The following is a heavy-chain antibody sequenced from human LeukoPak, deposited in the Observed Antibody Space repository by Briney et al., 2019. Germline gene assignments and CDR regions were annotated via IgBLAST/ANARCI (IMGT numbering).Heavy chain of an antibody. Sequence: GASVKVSCKAAGYTFTNYYMQWVRQAPGQGLEWMGIINPRDGSTSYAQKFQGRVTVTRDTSTSTVYMELSSPRSEDTAVYYCARVYCSGGSCYEFDFWGQGTLVTVSS. CDR2: INPRDGST. CDR1: GYTFTNYY. CDR3: ARVYCSGGSCYEFDF. V-gene: IGHV1-46*03. J-gene: IGHJ4*02. D-gene: IGHD2-15*01.